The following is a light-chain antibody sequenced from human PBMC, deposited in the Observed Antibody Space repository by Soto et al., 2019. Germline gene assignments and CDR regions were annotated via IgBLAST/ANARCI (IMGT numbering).Light chain of an antibody. CDR2: GAS. Sequence: EIVMTQSPATLSVSPGERATLSCRASQSVSTNLAWYQQNPGQAPSLLIYGASTRATGVPARFSGSGSGTDFTLTISSLQSEDFAVYYCQQYINWPPYTFGQGTKLEIK. CDR3: QQYINWPPYT. CDR1: QSVSTN. V-gene: IGKV3-15*01. J-gene: IGKJ2*01.